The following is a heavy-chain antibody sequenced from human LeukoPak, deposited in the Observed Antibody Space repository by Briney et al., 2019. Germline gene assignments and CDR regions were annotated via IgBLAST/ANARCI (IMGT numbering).Heavy chain of an antibody. CDR2: ISAYSGIT. J-gene: IGHJ6*02. CDR1: GYTFTSYG. CDR3: ARGGYFYDSSGSGDFYYYGMDV. D-gene: IGHD3-22*01. Sequence: ASVKVSCKASGYTFTSYGIIWVRQAPGQGLEWMGWISAYSGITNYAQKFQGRATMTIDISTSTAYMELRSLRFDDTAVYYCARGGYFYDSSGSGDFYYYGMDVWGQGTTVTVSS. V-gene: IGHV1-18*01.